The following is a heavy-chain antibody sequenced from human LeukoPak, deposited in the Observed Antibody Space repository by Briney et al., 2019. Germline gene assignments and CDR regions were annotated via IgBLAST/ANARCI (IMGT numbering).Heavy chain of an antibody. J-gene: IGHJ4*02. Sequence: GGSLRLSCAASGFTFNRYWMNWVRQAPGKGLEWVSTISAGGGSTYYADSVKGRFTISRDDSKNTLYLQMNSLRADDTALYYCARDYCSGGSCYLFDYWGRGTLVTVSS. CDR1: GFTFNRYW. V-gene: IGHV3-23*01. CDR3: ARDYCSGGSCYLFDY. D-gene: IGHD2-15*01. CDR2: ISAGGGST.